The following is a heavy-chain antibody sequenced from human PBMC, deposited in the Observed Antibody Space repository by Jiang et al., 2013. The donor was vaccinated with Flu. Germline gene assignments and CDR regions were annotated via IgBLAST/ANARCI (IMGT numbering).Heavy chain of an antibody. D-gene: IGHD6-13*01. CDR2: PNSGNT. V-gene: IGHV1-8*01. J-gene: IGHJ5*02. CDR3: ARGGRGSSWYLA. Sequence: PNSGNTGYAQKFQGRVTMTXNTSVSTAYMELSSLRSEDTAVYYCARGGRGSSWYLAWGQGTLVTVSS.